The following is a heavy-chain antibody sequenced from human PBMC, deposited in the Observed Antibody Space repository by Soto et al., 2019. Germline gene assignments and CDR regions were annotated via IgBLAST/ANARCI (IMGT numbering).Heavy chain of an antibody. CDR1: GGSISTFY. CDR2: ISYSGST. V-gene: IGHV4-59*08. D-gene: IGHD6-19*01. J-gene: IGHJ3*01. CDR3: ARRGSGWSGGPFDL. Sequence: QVQLQESGPGLVKASETLSLTCSVTGGSISTFYWSWIRQPPGKGLEGIGYISYSGSTNYSPSLTSRVTMSVDTAKNQFSLKLSSVTAADTALYFCARRGSGWSGGPFDLWGQGTMVTVSS.